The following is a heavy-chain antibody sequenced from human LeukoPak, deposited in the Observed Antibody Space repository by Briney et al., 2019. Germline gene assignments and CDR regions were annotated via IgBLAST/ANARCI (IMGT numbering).Heavy chain of an antibody. CDR2: IYYSGST. CDR3: ARDTIIAEHRFNYYYYMDV. Sequence: SETLSLTCTVSGGSISSYYWSWIRQPPGKGLEWIGYIYYSGSTNYNPSLKSRVTISVDTSKNQFSLKLSSVTAADTAVYYCARDTIIAEHRFNYYYYMDVWGKGTTVTVSS. V-gene: IGHV4-59*01. D-gene: IGHD2-15*01. J-gene: IGHJ6*03. CDR1: GGSISSYY.